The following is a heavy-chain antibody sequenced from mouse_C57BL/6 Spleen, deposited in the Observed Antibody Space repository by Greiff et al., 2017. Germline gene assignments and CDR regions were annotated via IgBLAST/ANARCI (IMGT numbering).Heavy chain of an antibody. J-gene: IGHJ4*01. CDR1: GFTFSDYG. V-gene: IGHV5-17*01. CDR2: ISSGSSTI. D-gene: IGHD1-1*01. CDR3: ARNYYGNAMDY. Sequence: EVQRVESGGGLVKPGGSLKLSCAASGFTFSDYGMHWVRQAPEKGLEWVAYISSGSSTIYYADTVKGRFTISRDNAKNTLFLQMTSLRSEDTAMYYCARNYYGNAMDYWGQGTSVTVSS.